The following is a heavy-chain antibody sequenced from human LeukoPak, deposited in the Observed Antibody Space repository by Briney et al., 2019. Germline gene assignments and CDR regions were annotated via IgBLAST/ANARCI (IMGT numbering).Heavy chain of an antibody. D-gene: IGHD3-10*01. Sequence: PSETLSLTCTVSGGSISSYYWSWIRQPPGKGLEWIGYIYYSGSTNYNPSLKSRVTISVDTSKNQFSLKLSSATAADTAVYYCARASNYYGSGSYYYTPDYWGQGTLVTVSS. CDR1: GGSISSYY. J-gene: IGHJ4*02. V-gene: IGHV4-59*01. CDR3: ARASNYYGSGSYYYTPDY. CDR2: IYYSGST.